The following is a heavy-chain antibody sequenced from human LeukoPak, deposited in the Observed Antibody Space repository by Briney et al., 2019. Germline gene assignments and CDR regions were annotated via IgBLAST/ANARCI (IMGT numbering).Heavy chain of an antibody. CDR3: ARDGVVIKQGHY. V-gene: IGHV3-30*02. Sequence: GGSLRLSCAASGFTFNSYAMHWVRQAPGKGLEWVAFIRYDGSNKYYADSLKGRFTISRDNSKNTLYLQMNSLRTDDTAVYYCARDGVVIKQGHYWGQGTLVTVSS. CDR2: IRYDGSNK. J-gene: IGHJ4*02. D-gene: IGHD3-3*01. CDR1: GFTFNSYA.